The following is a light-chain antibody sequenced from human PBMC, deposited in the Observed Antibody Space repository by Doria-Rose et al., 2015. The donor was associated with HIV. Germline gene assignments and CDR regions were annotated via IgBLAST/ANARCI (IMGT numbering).Light chain of an antibody. J-gene: IGKJ1*01. Sequence: EIVLTQSPGTLSLSPGERATLSCRASQSFSSTYLAWYQQKPGQAPSLLIYDGSTRATGIPDRFSASGSMTDFTLTINRLEPEDFALYYCHQYGTSWTFGQGTKVEI. V-gene: IGKV3-20*01. CDR2: DGS. CDR1: QSFSSTY. CDR3: HQYGTSWT.